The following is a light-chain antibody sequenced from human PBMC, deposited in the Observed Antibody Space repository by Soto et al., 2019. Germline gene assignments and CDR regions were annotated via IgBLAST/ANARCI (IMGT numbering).Light chain of an antibody. CDR2: GAS. CDR1: QNVYNNY. V-gene: IGKV3-20*01. CDR3: QQYGSSIT. J-gene: IGKJ4*01. Sequence: EIVLTQSPGTLSLSPGERATLSCRASQNVYNNYIAWYQQKPGQAPRTVIYGASIRATGIPDRFSGSGSGTDSTLSISRLEPEDSAVYYCQQYGSSITFGGGTKVDIK.